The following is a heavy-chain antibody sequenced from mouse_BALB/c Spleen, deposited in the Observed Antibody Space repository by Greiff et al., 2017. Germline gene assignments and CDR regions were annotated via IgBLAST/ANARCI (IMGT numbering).Heavy chain of an antibody. Sequence: QVQLQQSGAELARPGASVKMSCKASGYTFTSYTMHWVKQRPGQGLEWIGYINPSSGYTNYNQKFKDKATLTADKSSSTAYMQLSSLTSEDSAVYYCARGGGNSAWFAYWGQGTLVTVSA. CDR3: ARGGGNSAWFAY. CDR2: INPSSGYT. J-gene: IGHJ3*01. CDR1: GYTFTSYT. D-gene: IGHD2-1*01. V-gene: IGHV1-4*01.